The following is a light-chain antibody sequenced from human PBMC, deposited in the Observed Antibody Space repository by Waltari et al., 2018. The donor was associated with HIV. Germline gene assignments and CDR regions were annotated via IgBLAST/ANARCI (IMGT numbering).Light chain of an antibody. CDR1: ALPYNY. V-gene: IGLV3-10*01. Sequence: SYELTQPPSVSVSPGQTARNTCSEHALPYNYAYWYQQKSGQAPVLVIYEDSKRPSGIPERFSGSSSGTMATLTISGAQVEDEADYYCYSTDSSGNHSVFGGGTKLTVL. CDR3: YSTDSSGNHSV. CDR2: EDS. J-gene: IGLJ2*01.